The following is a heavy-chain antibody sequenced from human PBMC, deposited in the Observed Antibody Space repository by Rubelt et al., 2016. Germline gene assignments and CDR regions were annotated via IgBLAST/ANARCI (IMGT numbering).Heavy chain of an antibody. CDR2: VYPGDSDT. V-gene: IGHV5-51*01. J-gene: IGHJ3*02. Sequence: EVQLVQSGAEVKKPGESLKISCKGSGYSFTSYWIGWVRQMPGKGLEWMGIVYPGDSDTRYSPPSQGQGPLAARKASSTAYLQWSSRKASDTAMYYGARHGQVQSGDAFDIWGQGTMVTVSS. CDR1: GYSFTSYW. CDR3: ARHGQVQSGDAFDI. D-gene: IGHD1-26*01.